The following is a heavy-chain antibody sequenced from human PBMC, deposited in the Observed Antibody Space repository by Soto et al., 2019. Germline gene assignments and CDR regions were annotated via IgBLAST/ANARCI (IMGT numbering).Heavy chain of an antibody. CDR1: GFTFSNQL. CDR3: ARARGVDS. V-gene: IGHV3-7*03. J-gene: IGHJ5*01. Sequence: WGALRVSCACSGFTFSNQLMNWVRQAPGKGLEWVANIKADGSEKYYVDSVNGRFTISRDNAKNSLYLQMNSLRAEDTAVYYCARARGVDSWGQGTLVTVSS. D-gene: IGHD3-16*01. CDR2: IKADGSEK.